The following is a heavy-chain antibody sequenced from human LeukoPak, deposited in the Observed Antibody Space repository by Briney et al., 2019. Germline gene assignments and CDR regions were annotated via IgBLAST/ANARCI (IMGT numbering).Heavy chain of an antibody. CDR1: GGSISSGSYY. CDR2: IYYSGST. Sequence: SETLSLTCTVSGGSISSGSYYWSWIRQPPGKGLEWIGYIYYSGSTNYNPSLKSRVTISVDTSKNQFSLKLSSVTAADTAVYYCARDYGGNSDYFDYWGQGTLVTVSS. V-gene: IGHV4-61*01. D-gene: IGHD4-23*01. CDR3: ARDYGGNSDYFDY. J-gene: IGHJ4*02.